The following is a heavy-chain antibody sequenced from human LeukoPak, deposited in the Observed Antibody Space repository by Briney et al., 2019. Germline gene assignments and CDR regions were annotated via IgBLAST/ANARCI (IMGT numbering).Heavy chain of an antibody. Sequence: TLSLTFTVSGGSISPYYWNWIRQPPGKRLAWIGHIYYSGSPAYNPSLKSRVTMSVDMSKNQLSLEVSSVTAADTAVYYCARGSSGNAWNYSYWGQGTLVTVSS. V-gene: IGHV4-59*08. J-gene: IGHJ4*02. CDR3: ARGSSGNAWNYSY. D-gene: IGHD1-7*01. CDR2: IYYSGSP. CDR1: GGSISPYY.